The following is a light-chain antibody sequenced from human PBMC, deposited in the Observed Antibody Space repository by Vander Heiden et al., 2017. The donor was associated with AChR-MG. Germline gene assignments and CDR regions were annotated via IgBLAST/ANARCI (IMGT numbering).Light chain of an antibody. J-gene: IGKJ1*01. CDR3: QQRSNWPWT. CDR1: QGVSSY. CDR2: DAS. V-gene: IGKV3-11*01. Sequence: EIVLTQSPATLSLSPGERATPSCRASQGVSSYLAWYQQKPGQAPRLLIYDASNRATGIPARFSGSGSGTDFTLTISSLEPEDFAVYYCQQRSNWPWTFGQGTKVEIK.